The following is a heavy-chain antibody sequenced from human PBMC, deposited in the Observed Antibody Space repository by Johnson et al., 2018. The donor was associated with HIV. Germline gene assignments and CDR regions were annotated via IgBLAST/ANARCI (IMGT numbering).Heavy chain of an antibody. CDR1: GFTFSDYY. CDR3: ARDRNIAARQDAFDI. D-gene: IGHD6-6*01. Sequence: QVQLVESGGGLVKPGGSLRLSCAASGFTFSDYYMSWIRQAPGKGLEWVAYISSSGSTIYYADYVKGRFTISRDNAKNSLYLQMNSLRAEDTAVYYCARDRNIAARQDAFDIWGQGTMVTVSS. CDR2: ISSSGSTI. J-gene: IGHJ3*02. V-gene: IGHV3-11*04.